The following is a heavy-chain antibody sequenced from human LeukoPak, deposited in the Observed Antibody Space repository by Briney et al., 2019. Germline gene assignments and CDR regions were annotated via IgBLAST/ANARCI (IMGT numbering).Heavy chain of an antibody. CDR3: ARARGGSFDAFDI. Sequence: SETLSLTCTVSGYSISSGYYWGWIRQPPGKGLEWIGSIYHSGSTYYNPSLKSRVTISVDTSKNQFSLKLSSVTAADTAVYYCARARGGSFDAFDIWGQGTMVTVSS. CDR2: IYHSGST. J-gene: IGHJ3*02. V-gene: IGHV4-38-2*02. CDR1: GYSISSGYY. D-gene: IGHD2-15*01.